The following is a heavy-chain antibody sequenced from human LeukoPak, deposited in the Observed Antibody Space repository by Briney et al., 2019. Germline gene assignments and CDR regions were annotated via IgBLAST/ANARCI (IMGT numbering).Heavy chain of an antibody. CDR3: AKNLREQQLDSYFDY. J-gene: IGHJ4*02. D-gene: IGHD6-13*01. CDR2: ISGSGGST. CDR1: GFTFSSYA. V-gene: IGHV3-23*01. Sequence: GGSLRLSCAASGFTFSSYAMSWVRQAPGKGPEWVSGISGSGGSTYYGDSVKGRFTISRDNSRSTLYLQMNSLRAEDTAVYYCAKNLREQQLDSYFDYWGQGTLVTVSS.